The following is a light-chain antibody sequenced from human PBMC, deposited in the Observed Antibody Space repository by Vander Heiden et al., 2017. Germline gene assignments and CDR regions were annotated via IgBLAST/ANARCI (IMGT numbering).Light chain of an antibody. J-gene: IGLJ2*01. CDR3: QVWDSSSDHVV. CDR2: DDS. CDR1: NVGSKS. Sequence: SYVLTPPPSVSVAPGPTARITWGGNNVGSKSVHWYQQKPGQAPVLVVYDDSDRPSGIPERFSGSNSGNTATLTISRVEAGDEADYYCQVWDSSSDHVVFGGGTKLTVL. V-gene: IGLV3-21*02.